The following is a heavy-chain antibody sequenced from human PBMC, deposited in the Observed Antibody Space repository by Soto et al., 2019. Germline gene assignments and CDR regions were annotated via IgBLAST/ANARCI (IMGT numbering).Heavy chain of an antibody. D-gene: IGHD5-12*01. CDR1: GFTFSSYG. CDR3: ARDVYLATAI. Sequence: QVQLVESGGGVVQPGRSLRLSCAASGFTFSSYGMHWVRQAPGKGLEWVAVIWYDGSKKYYADSVKGRFTISRDNSKNTLYLQMNSLRAEDTAVYYCARDVYLATAIWGQGTLVTVSS. CDR2: IWYDGSKK. V-gene: IGHV3-33*01. J-gene: IGHJ4*02.